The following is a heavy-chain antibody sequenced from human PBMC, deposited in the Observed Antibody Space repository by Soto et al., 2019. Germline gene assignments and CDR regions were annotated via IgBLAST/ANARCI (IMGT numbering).Heavy chain of an antibody. Sequence: ASVKVSCKASGYTFPNYAIHWVRQAPGQRFGWVGWINGGNGNTKYSQKFQGRVTITRDTSATTAYMELSSLKSEDTAVYYCASTRKGNSGYDFYFYGMDVWGQGTTVTVYS. J-gene: IGHJ6*02. CDR1: GYTFPNYA. D-gene: IGHD5-12*01. CDR3: ASTRKGNSGYDFYFYGMDV. V-gene: IGHV1-3*01. CDR2: INGGNGNT.